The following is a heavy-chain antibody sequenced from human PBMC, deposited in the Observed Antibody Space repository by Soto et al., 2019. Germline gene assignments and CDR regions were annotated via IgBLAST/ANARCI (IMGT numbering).Heavy chain of an antibody. CDR2: ISASNGNI. J-gene: IGHJ4*02. CDR1: GYTFTTYG. V-gene: IGHV1-18*01. Sequence: QVQLVQSGAEVKKPGGSVRVSCKASGYTFTTYGISWVRQAPGQGLEWMGWISASNGNIYYGQKFQGRVTMTTDSFTSTAYMELSSLTSDDTAVYYCARALPYSSSGDSWGRGTLVTVSS. CDR3: ARALPYSSSGDS. D-gene: IGHD6-13*01.